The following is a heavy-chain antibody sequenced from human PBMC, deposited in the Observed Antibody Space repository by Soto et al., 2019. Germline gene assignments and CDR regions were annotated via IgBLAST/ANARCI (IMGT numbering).Heavy chain of an antibody. D-gene: IGHD2-21*01. V-gene: IGHV3-15*01. Sequence: PGGSLRLSCAASGFTFSNAWMSWVRQAPGKGLEWVGRIKSKTDGGTTDYAAPVKGRFTISRDDSKNTLYLQMNSLKTEDTAVYYCTTDHIVVVIAPRMDVWGKGTTVTVSS. CDR3: TTDHIVVVIAPRMDV. CDR2: IKSKTDGGTT. CDR1: GFTFSNAW. J-gene: IGHJ6*03.